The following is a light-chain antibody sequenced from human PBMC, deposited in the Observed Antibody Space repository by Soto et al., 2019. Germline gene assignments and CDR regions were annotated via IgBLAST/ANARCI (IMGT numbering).Light chain of an antibody. J-gene: IGLJ1*01. CDR3: QSYDSSLSAFYV. Sequence: QSVLTQPPSVSGAPGQRVTISCTGSSSNIGAGYDVHGYQQLPGTAPKLLIYGNRTRPSGFPDRFSGSKSGTSASLAITGLQAEDEADYYCQSYDSSLSAFYVFGTGTKLTVL. CDR1: SSNIGAGYD. CDR2: GNR. V-gene: IGLV1-40*01.